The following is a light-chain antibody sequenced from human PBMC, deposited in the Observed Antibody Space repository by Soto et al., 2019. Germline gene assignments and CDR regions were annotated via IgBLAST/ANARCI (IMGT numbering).Light chain of an antibody. V-gene: IGLV2-23*02. Sequence: QSVLTQPASVSGSPGQSITISCTGTSSDVGSYILVSWYQQHPGKAPKLMIYEVSKRPSGVSNRFSGSKSGNTASLTISGLQAEDEADYYCCSYAGSSTFPWVFGGGTKVTVL. CDR3: CSYAGSSTFPWV. CDR1: SSDVGSYIL. J-gene: IGLJ3*02. CDR2: EVS.